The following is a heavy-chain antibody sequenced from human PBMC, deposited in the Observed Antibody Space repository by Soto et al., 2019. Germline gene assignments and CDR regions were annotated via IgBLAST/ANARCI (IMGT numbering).Heavy chain of an antibody. J-gene: IGHJ4*02. D-gene: IGHD2-2*01. CDR2: IKQDGSEK. CDR1: EFTFSSYW. V-gene: IGHV3-7*03. Sequence: GGSLRLSCAASEFTFSSYWMSWVRQAPGKGLEWVANIKQDGSEKYYVDSVKGRFTISRDNAKNSLYLQMNSLRAEDTAVYYCGTSRSLDYWGQGTPVTVSS. CDR3: GTSRSLDY.